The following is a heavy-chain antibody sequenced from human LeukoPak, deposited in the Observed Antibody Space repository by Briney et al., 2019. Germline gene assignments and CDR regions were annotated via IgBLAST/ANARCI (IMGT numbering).Heavy chain of an antibody. Sequence: GGSLRLSCAASGSTLSSYAMGWVRQAPGKGLGWVSAISGSGGSTSYADSVKGRFTISRDNSKNTLYLQMNSLRAEDTAVYYCAKESRSKTTDYWGQGTLVTVSS. V-gene: IGHV3-23*01. CDR2: ISGSGGST. CDR3: AKESRSKTTDY. J-gene: IGHJ4*02. D-gene: IGHD1-14*01. CDR1: GSTLSSYA.